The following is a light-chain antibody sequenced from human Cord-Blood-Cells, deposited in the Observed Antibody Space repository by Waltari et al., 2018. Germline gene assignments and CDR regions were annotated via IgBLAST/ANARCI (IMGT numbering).Light chain of an antibody. CDR3: QQRSNWPLT. CDR1: QSVSSY. Sequence: EIVLTQSPDTLSLSPGARATLSCRASQSVSSYLAWYQQQPGQAPRLLIYDASNRATVIPARCSGSGSGTDFTLTISSLEPEDFAVYYCQQRSNWPLTFGGGTKVEIK. CDR2: DAS. J-gene: IGKJ4*01. V-gene: IGKV3-11*01.